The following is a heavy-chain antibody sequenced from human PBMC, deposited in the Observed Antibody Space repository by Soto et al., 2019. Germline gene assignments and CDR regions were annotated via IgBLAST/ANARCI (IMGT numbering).Heavy chain of an antibody. CDR3: VKGEYYYDSSGYYPFDY. CDR1: GLTFSSYA. V-gene: IGHV3-23*01. Sequence: GGSLRLSCAASGLTFSSYAMSWVRQAPGKGLEWVSAISGSGGSTYYADSVKGRFTISRDNSKNTVYLQMSSLRVEDTAVYYCVKGEYYYDSSGYYPFDYWGQGTLVTVSS. D-gene: IGHD3-22*01. J-gene: IGHJ4*02. CDR2: ISGSGGST.